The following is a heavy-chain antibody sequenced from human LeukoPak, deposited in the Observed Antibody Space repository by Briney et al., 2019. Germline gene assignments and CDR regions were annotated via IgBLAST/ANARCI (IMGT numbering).Heavy chain of an antibody. Sequence: SQTLSLTCTVCGGSISRGSYYWNWIRQPAGKGLEWIGRIYTSGSTTYNPSLKSRVTISLDTSKNHFSLKLTSVTAADTAVYYCARARVVEPFDYWGQGTLVTVS. CDR3: ARARVVEPFDY. V-gene: IGHV4-61*02. CDR2: IYTSGST. J-gene: IGHJ4*02. D-gene: IGHD4-23*01. CDR1: GGSISRGSYY.